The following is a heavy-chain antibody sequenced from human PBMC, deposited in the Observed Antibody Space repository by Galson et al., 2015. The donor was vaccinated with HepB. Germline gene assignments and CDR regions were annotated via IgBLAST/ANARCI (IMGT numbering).Heavy chain of an antibody. V-gene: IGHV3-30-3*01. J-gene: IGHJ3*02. CDR3: ARDSGWYNSAAFDI. CDR2: ISYDGSNK. Sequence: SLRLSCAASGFTFSSYAMHWVRQAPGKGLEWVAVISYDGSNKYYADSVKGRFTISRDNSKNTLYLQMNSLRAEDTAVYYCARDSGWYNSAAFDIRGQGTMVTVSS. D-gene: IGHD6-19*01. CDR1: GFTFSSYA.